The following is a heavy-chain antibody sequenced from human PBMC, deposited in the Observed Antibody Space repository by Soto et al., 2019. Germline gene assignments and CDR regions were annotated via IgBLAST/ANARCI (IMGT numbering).Heavy chain of an antibody. V-gene: IGHV1-3*01. CDR2: INAGNGNT. D-gene: IGHD6-19*01. J-gene: IGHJ4*02. CDR3: ATVPLIAVAGHFDY. Sequence: ATVKVSCKASGYTFTSYAMHWVRQAPGQRLEWMGWINAGNGNTKYSQKFQGRVTITRDTSASTAYMELSSLRSEDTAVYYCATVPLIAVAGHFDYWGQGTLVTVSS. CDR1: GYTFTSYA.